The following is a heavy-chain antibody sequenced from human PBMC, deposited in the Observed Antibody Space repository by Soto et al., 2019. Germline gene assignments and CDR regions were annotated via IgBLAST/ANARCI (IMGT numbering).Heavy chain of an antibody. D-gene: IGHD1-26*01. CDR1: GVPISTGGYY. CDR3: ARLDSGAYGEGGEGDFDY. Sequence: QVQLQESGPGLVKPSQTLSLTCLVSGVPISTGGYYWSWVRQPPARVLEWIGYISYSGSTYSTPYLKSRVSSAVDTSKKQFSLKLTSATAADTAVYYCARLDSGAYGEGGEGDFDYWGQGTLVTVSS. V-gene: IGHV4-31*03. CDR2: ISYSGST. J-gene: IGHJ4*02.